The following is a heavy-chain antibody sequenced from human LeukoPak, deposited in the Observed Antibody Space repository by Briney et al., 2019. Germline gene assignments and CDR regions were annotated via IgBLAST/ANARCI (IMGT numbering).Heavy chain of an antibody. D-gene: IGHD3-22*01. CDR3: AKDIRPYDSSGYYDY. CDR2: ISWNSGSI. Sequence: GGSLRLSCAASGFTFDDYAMHWVRHAPGKGLEWVSGISWNSGSIGYADSVKGRFTISRDNAKISLYLQMNSLRAEDTALYYCAKDIRPYDSSGYYDYWGQGTLVTVSS. V-gene: IGHV3-9*01. CDR1: GFTFDDYA. J-gene: IGHJ4*02.